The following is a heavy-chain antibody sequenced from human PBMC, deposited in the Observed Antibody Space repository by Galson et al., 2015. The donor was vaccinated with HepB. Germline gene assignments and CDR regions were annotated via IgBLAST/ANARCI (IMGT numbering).Heavy chain of an antibody. CDR1: GFTFNTHR. CDR2: IKGDGSDT. D-gene: IGHD5-18*01. Sequence: SLRLSCAASGFTFNTHRMNWVRQAPGKGLVWVSRIKGDGSDTIYADSVKGRFTISRDNAKNTLYLQMSSLGAEDTAVYYCTTGSGSFYGIWGQGTLVTVSS. J-gene: IGHJ4*02. V-gene: IGHV3-74*01. CDR3: TTGSGSFYGI.